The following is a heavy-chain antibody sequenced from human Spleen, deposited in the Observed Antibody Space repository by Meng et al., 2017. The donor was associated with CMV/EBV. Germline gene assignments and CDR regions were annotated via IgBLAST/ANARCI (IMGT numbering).Heavy chain of an antibody. D-gene: IGHD3-16*01. Sequence: GGSLRLSCAASGFTFRNYYMSWVRQAPGKGLEWVATIKQDGSEKFYLESVKGRFTIFRDNAKNSLYLQMNSLRVEDTAVYYCTRDLENGYASSIKQYWGQGTLVTVSS. CDR1: GFTFRNYY. V-gene: IGHV3-7*01. CDR3: TRDLENGYASSIKQY. CDR2: IKQDGSEK. J-gene: IGHJ4*02.